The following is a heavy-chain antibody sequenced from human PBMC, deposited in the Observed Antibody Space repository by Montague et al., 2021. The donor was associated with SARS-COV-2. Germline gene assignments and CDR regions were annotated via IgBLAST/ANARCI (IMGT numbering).Heavy chain of an antibody. V-gene: IGHV4-31*03. CDR3: ARAATITMIVVVIDAFGI. D-gene: IGHD3-22*01. CDR1: GGSISSGGYY. Sequence: TLSLTCTVSGGSISSGGYYWSWIRQHPGKGLEWIGYIYYSGSTYYNPSLKSRVTISVDTSKNQFSLKLSSVTAADTAVYYCARAATITMIVVVIDAFGIWGQGTMATVSS. J-gene: IGHJ3*02. CDR2: IYYSGST.